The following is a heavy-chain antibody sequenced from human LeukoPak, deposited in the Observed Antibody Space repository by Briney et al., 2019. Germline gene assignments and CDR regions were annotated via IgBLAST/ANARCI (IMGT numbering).Heavy chain of an antibody. J-gene: IGHJ3*02. CDR2: IYYSGST. V-gene: IGHV4-39*02. Sequence: SETLSLTCTVSGGSISSSSYYWGWIRQPPGKGLEWIGSIYYSGSTYYNPSLKSRVTISVDTSKNQFSLKLSSVTAADTAVYYCARDLTAGAFDIWGQGTMVTVSS. CDR1: GGSISSSSYY. CDR3: ARDLTAGAFDI.